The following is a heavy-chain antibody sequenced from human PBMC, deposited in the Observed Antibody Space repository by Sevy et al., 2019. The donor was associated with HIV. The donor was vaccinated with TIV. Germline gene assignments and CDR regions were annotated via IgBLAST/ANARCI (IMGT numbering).Heavy chain of an antibody. J-gene: IGHJ6*02. CDR3: ARDLTMVRRIDHYYYYYGMDV. D-gene: IGHD3-10*01. CDR2: IYSGGST. Sequence: GGSLRLSCAASGFTVSSNYMSWVRQAPGKGLEWVSVIYSGGSTYYADSVKGRFTISRDNSKNTLYLQMNSLRAEDTAVYYCARDLTMVRRIDHYYYYYGMDVWGQGTTVTVSS. CDR1: GFTVSSNY. V-gene: IGHV3-53*01.